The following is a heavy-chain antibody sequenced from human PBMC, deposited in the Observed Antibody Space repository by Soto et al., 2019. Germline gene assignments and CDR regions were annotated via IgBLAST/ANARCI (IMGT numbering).Heavy chain of an antibody. V-gene: IGHV1-3*01. Sequence: ASVKVSCKASGYTFTSYAMHWVRQAPGQRLEWMGWINAGNGNTKYSQKFQGRVTITRDTSASTAYMELSSLRSEDTAVYYCAADTAMADAFDIWGQGTMVTVSS. CDR1: GYTFTSYA. J-gene: IGHJ3*02. CDR3: AADTAMADAFDI. D-gene: IGHD5-18*01. CDR2: INAGNGNT.